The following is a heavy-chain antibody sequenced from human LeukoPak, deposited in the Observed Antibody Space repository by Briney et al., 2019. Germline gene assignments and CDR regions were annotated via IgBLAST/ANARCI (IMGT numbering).Heavy chain of an antibody. CDR1: GGTFSSYA. D-gene: IGHD3-9*01. V-gene: IGHV1-69*06. Sequence: SVKVSCKASGGTFSSYAISWVRQAPGQGLEWMGGIIPIFGTANYAQKFQGRVTITADKSTSTAYMELSSLRSEDTAVYYCARESEYYDILTGTTQDSWFDPWGQGTLVTASS. CDR3: ARESEYYDILTGTTQDSWFDP. CDR2: IIPIFGTA. J-gene: IGHJ5*02.